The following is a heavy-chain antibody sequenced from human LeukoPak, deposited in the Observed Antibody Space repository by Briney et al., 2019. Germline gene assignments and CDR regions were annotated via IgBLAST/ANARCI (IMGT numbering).Heavy chain of an antibody. Sequence: ASVKVSCKASGCTFTSYDINWVRQATGQGLEWMGWMNPNSGNTDYAQKFQGRVTMTRNNSISTAYMELSSLRSEDTAVYYCARKPGRGRFLEWWVGLDMDVWGKGTTVTVSS. CDR1: GCTFTSYD. V-gene: IGHV1-8*01. CDR2: MNPNSGNT. CDR3: ARKPGRGRFLEWWVGLDMDV. D-gene: IGHD3-3*01. J-gene: IGHJ6*03.